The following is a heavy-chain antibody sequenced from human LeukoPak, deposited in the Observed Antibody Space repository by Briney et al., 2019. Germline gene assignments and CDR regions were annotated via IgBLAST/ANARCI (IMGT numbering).Heavy chain of an antibody. D-gene: IGHD3-3*01. Sequence: ASVKVSCKASGGTFSSYAISWVRQAPGQGLEWMGGIIPIFGTTNYAQKFQGRVTITTDESTSTAYMELSSLRSEDTAVYYCARARTIFGVVTNTNFDYWGQGTLVTVSS. CDR2: IIPIFGTT. CDR1: GGTFSSYA. V-gene: IGHV1-69*05. J-gene: IGHJ4*02. CDR3: ARARTIFGVVTNTNFDY.